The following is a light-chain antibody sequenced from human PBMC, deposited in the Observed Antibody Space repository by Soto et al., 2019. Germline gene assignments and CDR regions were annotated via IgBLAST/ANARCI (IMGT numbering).Light chain of an antibody. J-gene: IGKJ3*01. CDR3: QQRSNWPGT. CDR2: DAS. V-gene: IGKV3-11*01. CDR1: QSVSSY. Sequence: EIVLTQSPATLSLSLGERATLSCRASQSVSSYLAWYQQKPGQAPRLLIYDASNRATGIPARFSGSGSGTDFTLTISSLEPEDFAVYYCQQRSNWPGTFGPGTKVDIK.